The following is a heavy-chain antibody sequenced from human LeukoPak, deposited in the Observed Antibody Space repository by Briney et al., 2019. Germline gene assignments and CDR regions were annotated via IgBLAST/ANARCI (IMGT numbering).Heavy chain of an antibody. CDR1: GFTFSRYW. CDR3: ATAGGDGSRMGFDP. Sequence: PGGSLRLSCADSGFTFSRYWMHWVRQTPGKGLVWLSCISADGSFTRYADSVKGRFTISRDNTKSTLYLQMHSLRAEDTAVYYCATAGGDGSRMGFDPWGQGTLVTVSS. V-gene: IGHV3-74*01. CDR2: ISADGSFT. D-gene: IGHD2-15*01. J-gene: IGHJ5*02.